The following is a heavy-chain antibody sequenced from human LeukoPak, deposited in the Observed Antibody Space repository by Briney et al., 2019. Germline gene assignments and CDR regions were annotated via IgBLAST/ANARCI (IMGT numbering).Heavy chain of an antibody. V-gene: IGHV1-2*02. CDR3: ARGGGLYCSSTSSCGGWFDP. CDR1: GYTFTGYY. Sequence: GASVKVSCKASGYTFTGYYMHWVRQAPGQGLEWMGWIDPNSGGTDYAQKFQGRVTMTRDTSISTAYMELSRLRSDDTAVYYCARGGGLYCSSTSSCGGWFDPWGQGTLVTVSS. J-gene: IGHJ5*02. D-gene: IGHD2-2*01. CDR2: IDPNSGGT.